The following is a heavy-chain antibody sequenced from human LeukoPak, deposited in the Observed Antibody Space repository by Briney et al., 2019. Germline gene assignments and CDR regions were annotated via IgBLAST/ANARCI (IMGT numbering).Heavy chain of an antibody. CDR3: ARGILLYGNWKFDP. CDR1: GYTFTSYG. V-gene: IGHV1-18*01. J-gene: IGHJ5*02. CDR2: ISAYNGNT. Sequence: ASVKVSCKASGYTFTSYGISWVRQAPGQGLEGMGWISAYNGNTNYAQKLQGRVTMTTDTYTSTAYMELRSLRSDDTAVYFCARGILLYGNWKFDPWGQGTLVTVSS. D-gene: IGHD1-1*01.